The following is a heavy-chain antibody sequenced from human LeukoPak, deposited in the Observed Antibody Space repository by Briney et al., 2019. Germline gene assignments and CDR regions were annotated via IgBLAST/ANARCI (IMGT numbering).Heavy chain of an antibody. V-gene: IGHV4-61*02. Sequence: ASETLSLTCTVSGGSISSGSYYWSWIRQPAGKGLEWIGRIYTSGSTNYNPSLKSRVTISVDTSKNQFALKLSSVTAADTAVYYCASVGVGNYYYYYMTSGAKGPRSPSP. CDR2: IYTSGST. J-gene: IGHJ6*03. D-gene: IGHD3-10*01. CDR3: ASVGVGNYYYYYMTS. CDR1: GGSISSGSYY.